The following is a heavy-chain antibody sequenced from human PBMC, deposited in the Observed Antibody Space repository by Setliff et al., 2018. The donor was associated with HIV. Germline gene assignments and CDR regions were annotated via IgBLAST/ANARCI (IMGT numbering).Heavy chain of an antibody. J-gene: IGHJ4*02. CDR3: GRDVHDAAADN. Sequence: GGSLRLSCAASELTFSNYAMTWVRQAPGKGLEWISSLSGSGGSTYDADSVKGRFTISRDNARNTLFLQMNSLGVEDTALYYCGRDVHDAAADNWGRGTLVTVSS. D-gene: IGHD6-13*01. V-gene: IGHV3-23*01. CDR2: LSGSGGST. CDR1: ELTFSNYA.